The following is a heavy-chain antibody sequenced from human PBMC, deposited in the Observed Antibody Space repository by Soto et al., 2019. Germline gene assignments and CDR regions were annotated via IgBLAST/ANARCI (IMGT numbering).Heavy chain of an antibody. D-gene: IGHD2-2*01. J-gene: IGHJ4*02. Sequence: GGSLRLSCAASGFTFSSYAMHWVRQAPGKGLEYVSAISSNGGSTYYANSVKGRFTISRDNSKNTLYLQMGSLRAEDMAVYYCARTVGYCSSTSCSAFDYWGQGTLVTVSS. V-gene: IGHV3-64*01. CDR1: GFTFSSYA. CDR3: ARTVGYCSSTSCSAFDY. CDR2: ISSNGGST.